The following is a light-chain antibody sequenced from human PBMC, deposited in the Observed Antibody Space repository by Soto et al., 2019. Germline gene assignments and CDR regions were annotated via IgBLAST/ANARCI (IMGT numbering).Light chain of an antibody. CDR2: EDT. V-gene: IGLV1-40*01. J-gene: IGLJ1*01. CDR3: QSYDNSLSGSYV. CDR1: SSNIGAGYE. Sequence: QSVRTQPPSVSGAPGERVTISCTGSSSNIGAGYEVHWYQQLPGTSPKLLIYEDTDRPSGVPDRFSGSKSGTSASLAITGLLAEDEADYYCQSYDNSLSGSYVFGTGTKLTVL.